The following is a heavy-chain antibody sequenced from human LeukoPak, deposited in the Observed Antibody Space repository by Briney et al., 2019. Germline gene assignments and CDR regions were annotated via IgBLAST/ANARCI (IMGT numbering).Heavy chain of an antibody. Sequence: SETLSLTCTVSGGSISSSPYCWGWIRQPPGKGLEWIGSIYYSGTTHYNPSLESRVTISVDTSKNQFSLKLSSVTAADTAVYYCASVRRGFGESSKYYAYYYMGVWGKGTTVTISS. J-gene: IGHJ6*03. CDR1: GGSISSSPYC. CDR3: ASVRRGFGESSKYYAYYYMGV. D-gene: IGHD3-10*01. CDR2: IYYSGTT. V-gene: IGHV4-39*01.